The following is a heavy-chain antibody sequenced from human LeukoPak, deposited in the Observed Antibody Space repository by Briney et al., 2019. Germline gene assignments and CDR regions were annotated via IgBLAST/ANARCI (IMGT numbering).Heavy chain of an antibody. Sequence: GGSLRLSCAVSGFTFSSYSMNWVRQAPGKGLEWVSYISSSSSTIYYADSVKGRFTISRDNAKNSLYLQMNSLRAEDTAVYYCAKGSGIAVAGTIYYFDYWGQGTLVTVSS. V-gene: IGHV3-48*01. CDR3: AKGSGIAVAGTIYYFDY. CDR1: GFTFSSYS. J-gene: IGHJ4*02. D-gene: IGHD6-19*01. CDR2: ISSSSSTI.